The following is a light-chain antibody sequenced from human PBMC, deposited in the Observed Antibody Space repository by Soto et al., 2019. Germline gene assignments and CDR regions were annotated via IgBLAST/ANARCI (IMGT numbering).Light chain of an antibody. CDR3: QQYNSWPRM. J-gene: IGKJ1*01. V-gene: IGKV3-15*01. CDR1: QSVSSN. Sequence: EIVMTQSPATLSVSPGERATLSCRASQSVSSNLAWYQQKPGQAPRLLIYGASTRATGIPARFSGSGSGTEFTLTVSSLQSEDFADYDCQQYNSWPRMFGEGTNVEIK. CDR2: GAS.